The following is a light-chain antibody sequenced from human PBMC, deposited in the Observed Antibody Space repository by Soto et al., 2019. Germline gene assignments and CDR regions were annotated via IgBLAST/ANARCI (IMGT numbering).Light chain of an antibody. CDR3: QEYRTSRT. J-gene: IGKJ1*01. V-gene: IGKV3-20*01. Sequence: EIVLTQSPGTLSLSPGERAILSCGASQGVGGSHLAWYQQKPGQAPRLLIYGASSRATGIPDRFSGSVSGTDFILTISRLEPEDSAVYYCQEYRTSRTFGQGTKVEIK. CDR2: GAS. CDR1: QGVGGSH.